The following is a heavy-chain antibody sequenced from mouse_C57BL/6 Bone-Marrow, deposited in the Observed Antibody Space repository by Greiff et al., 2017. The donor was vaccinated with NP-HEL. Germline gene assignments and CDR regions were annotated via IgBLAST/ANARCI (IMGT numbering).Heavy chain of an antibody. CDR2: IHPNSGST. Sequence: QVQLQQSGAELVKPGASVKLSCKAFGYTFTSYWMHWVKQRPGQGLEWIGMIHPNSGSTNYNEKFKSKATLTVDKSSSAAYMQLSSLTSEDSAVYYCGLGGLAYWGQGTLVTVSA. V-gene: IGHV1-64*01. CDR3: GLGGLAY. J-gene: IGHJ3*01. D-gene: IGHD1-2*01. CDR1: GYTFTSYW.